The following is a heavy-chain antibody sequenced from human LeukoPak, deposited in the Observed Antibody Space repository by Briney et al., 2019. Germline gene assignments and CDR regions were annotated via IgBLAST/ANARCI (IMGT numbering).Heavy chain of an antibody. D-gene: IGHD3-10*01. Sequence: PSETLSLTCAVYGGSFSGYYWSWIRQPPGKGLEWIGEINHSGSTNYNPSLKGRVTISVDTSKNQFSLKLSSVTAADTAVYYCARGSNVLLWFGAAGDVWGQGTTVTVSS. V-gene: IGHV4-34*01. J-gene: IGHJ6*02. CDR1: GGSFSGYY. CDR2: INHSGST. CDR3: ARGSNVLLWFGAAGDV.